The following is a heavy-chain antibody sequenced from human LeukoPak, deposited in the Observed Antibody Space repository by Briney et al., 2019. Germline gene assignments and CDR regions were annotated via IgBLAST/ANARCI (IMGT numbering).Heavy chain of an antibody. CDR1: GYTFTSYD. CDR3: AMGQWLVGYYFDY. Sequence: GASVKVSCKASGYTFTSYDINWVRQATGQGLEWMGWMNPNSGNTGYAQKFQGRVTMTRNTSISTAYMELSSLRSEDTAVYYCAMGQWLVGYYFDYWGQGTLVTVSS. J-gene: IGHJ4*02. CDR2: MNPNSGNT. D-gene: IGHD6-19*01. V-gene: IGHV1-8*01.